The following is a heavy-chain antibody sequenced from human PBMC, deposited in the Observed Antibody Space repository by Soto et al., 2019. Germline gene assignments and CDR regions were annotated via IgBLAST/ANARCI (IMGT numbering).Heavy chain of an antibody. CDR1: WYTFPTYF. Sequence: GSMKGSCQSSWYTFPTYFFQWVRQAPGQGLEWLGWIFPGSGGTNYAQKFEGRVTMTRDTSINTAYMELSRLTSDDTGVYYCAREWQRGTDYWGQGALVTVSS. CDR3: AREWQRGTDY. J-gene: IGHJ4*02. CDR2: IFPGSGGT. D-gene: IGHD6-25*01. V-gene: IGHV1-2*02.